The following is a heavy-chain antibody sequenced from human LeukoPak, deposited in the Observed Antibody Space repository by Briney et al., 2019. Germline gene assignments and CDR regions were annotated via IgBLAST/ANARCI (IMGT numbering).Heavy chain of an antibody. D-gene: IGHD5-12*01. CDR1: GGSFSGYY. CDR2: INHSGST. CDR3: ARGWLQKIDY. J-gene: IGHJ4*02. V-gene: IGHV4-34*01. Sequence: KPSETLSLTCAVYGGSFSGYYWSWNRQPPGKGLEWIGEINHSGSTNYNPSLKSRVTISVDTSKNQFSLKLSSVTAADTAVYYCARGWLQKIDYWGQGTLVTVSS.